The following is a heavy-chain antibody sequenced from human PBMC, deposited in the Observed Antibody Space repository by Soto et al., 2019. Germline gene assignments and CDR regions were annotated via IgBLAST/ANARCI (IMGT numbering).Heavy chain of an antibody. J-gene: IGHJ4*02. Sequence: SETLSLTCTVSGGSISSYYWSWIRQPPGKGLEWIGYIYYSGSTNYNPSLKSRVTISVDTAKNQFSLKLSSVTAADTAVYYCARVGYGDYVFDYWGQGTLVTVSP. CDR2: IYYSGST. CDR1: GGSISSYY. CDR3: ARVGYGDYVFDY. V-gene: IGHV4-59*01. D-gene: IGHD4-17*01.